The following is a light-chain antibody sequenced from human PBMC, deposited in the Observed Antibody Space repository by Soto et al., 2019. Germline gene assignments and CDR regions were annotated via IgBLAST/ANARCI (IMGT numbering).Light chain of an antibody. CDR1: ENVYINS. J-gene: IGKJ3*01. CDR3: QQYGTSPLT. CDR2: GAA. V-gene: IGKV3-20*01. Sequence: EIVLTQSPGTLSLSPGEGATLSCRASENVYINSLAWYQQKPGQPPRLLIYGAATRASAVPDRFSGSGSGADFTLTITGLEPEDFAVYDCQQYGTSPLTFGPGNRVD.